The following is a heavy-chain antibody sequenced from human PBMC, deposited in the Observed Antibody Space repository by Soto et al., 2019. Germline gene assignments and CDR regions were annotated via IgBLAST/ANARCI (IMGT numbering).Heavy chain of an antibody. CDR2: ISSSSSYI. CDR3: ARDRSSTVTTDGMDV. D-gene: IGHD4-17*01. V-gene: IGHV3-21*01. CDR1: GFTFSSYS. J-gene: IGHJ6*02. Sequence: KAGGSLRLSCAASGFTFSSYSMNWVRQAPGKGLEWVSSISSSSSYIYYADSVKGRFTISRDNAKNSLYLQMNSLRAEDTAVYYCARDRSSTVTTDGMDVWGQGTTVTVSS.